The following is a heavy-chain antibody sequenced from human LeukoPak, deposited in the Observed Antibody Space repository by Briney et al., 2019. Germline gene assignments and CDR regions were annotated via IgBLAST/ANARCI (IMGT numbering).Heavy chain of an antibody. CDR1: GFSYSRYW. D-gene: IGHD1-1*01. CDR3: AKISGRLDAFDI. J-gene: IGHJ3*02. Sequence: GGSLRLSCAASGFSYSRYWMSWVRQAPGKGLEWVANIRQDGSEKYYVDSVKGRFTISRDNSKNTLYLQMNSLRAEDTAVYYCAKISGRLDAFDIWGQGTMVTVSS. V-gene: IGHV3-7*01. CDR2: IRQDGSEK.